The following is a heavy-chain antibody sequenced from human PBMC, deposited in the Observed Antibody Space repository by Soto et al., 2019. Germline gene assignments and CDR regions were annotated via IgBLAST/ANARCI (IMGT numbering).Heavy chain of an antibody. J-gene: IGHJ5*02. V-gene: IGHV1-8*01. Sequence: ASVKVSCKASGYTFTNYETIWVRQAPEQELEWMGWMNPNSGDTVYAQKFQGRLTMTRDTSISTAYMELSTLRSEETAVYYCARGRGGYCSGGVCYRFLDPWGQGTLVTVSS. CDR3: ARGRGGYCSGGVCYRFLDP. D-gene: IGHD2-15*01. CDR2: MNPNSGDT. CDR1: GYTFTNYE.